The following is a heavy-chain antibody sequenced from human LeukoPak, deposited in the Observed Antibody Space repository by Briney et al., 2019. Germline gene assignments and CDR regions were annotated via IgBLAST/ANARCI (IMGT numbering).Heavy chain of an antibody. J-gene: IGHJ4*02. Sequence: GASVKVSCKTSGYTFSGYYLHWVRQAPGQGLEWMGWINPNSGGTTYAQKFQGRVTMTRDTSISTAYMELSRLRSDDTAVYYCARDRGAVASFTSFDYWGQGTLVTVSS. CDR1: GYTFSGYY. CDR2: INPNSGGT. V-gene: IGHV1-2*02. D-gene: IGHD3-10*01. CDR3: ARDRGAVASFTSFDY.